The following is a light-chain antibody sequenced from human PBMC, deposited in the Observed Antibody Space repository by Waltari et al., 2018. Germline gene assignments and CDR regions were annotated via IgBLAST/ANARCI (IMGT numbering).Light chain of an antibody. Sequence: AIRMTQSPSSFSASTGDRVTITFRARQGISTYLAWYQQKSGKAPKLLIYAASTLQSGVPSRFSGSGSGTDFTLTISCLQSEDFAIYYCQQYYTYPRTFGQGTKVEV. CDR2: AAS. V-gene: IGKV1-8*01. CDR1: QGISTY. CDR3: QQYYTYPRT. J-gene: IGKJ1*01.